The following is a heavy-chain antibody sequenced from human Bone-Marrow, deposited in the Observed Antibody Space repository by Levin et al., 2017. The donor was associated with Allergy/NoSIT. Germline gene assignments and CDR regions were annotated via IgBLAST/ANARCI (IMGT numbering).Heavy chain of an antibody. CDR3: SRDGRFLEWLPLDS. V-gene: IGHV3-49*04. D-gene: IGHD3-3*01. CDR2: IRGKAYGATS. J-gene: IGHJ4*02. Sequence: GESLKISCSASGFSFGDSAVSWVRLTPGKGLQWVGFIRGKAYGATSEYASSVKGRFIFSRDDSKNVAYLHMNSLKTEDTAVYYCSRDGRFLEWLPLDSWGQGTLVTVSS. CDR1: GFSFGDSA.